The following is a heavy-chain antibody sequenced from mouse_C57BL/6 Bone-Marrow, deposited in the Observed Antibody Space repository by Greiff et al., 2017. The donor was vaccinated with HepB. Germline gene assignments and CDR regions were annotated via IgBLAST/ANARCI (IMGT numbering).Heavy chain of an antibody. CDR1: GFTFSSYG. CDR2: ISSGGSYT. J-gene: IGHJ1*03. CDR3: ARHDYYGSSHWYFDV. V-gene: IGHV5-6*01. Sequence: EVQLVESGGDLVKPGGSLKLSCAASGFTFSSYGMSWVRQTPDKRLEWVANISSGGSYTYYPDSVKGRFTIARDNAKNTLYLQMSSLKSEDTAMYYCARHDYYGSSHWYFDVWGTGTTVTVSS. D-gene: IGHD1-1*01.